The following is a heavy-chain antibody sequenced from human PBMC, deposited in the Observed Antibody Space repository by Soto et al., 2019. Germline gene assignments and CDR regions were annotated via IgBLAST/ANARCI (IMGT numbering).Heavy chain of an antibody. CDR2: ISYDGSNK. Sequence: QVQLVESGGGVVQPGRSLRLSCAASGFTFSSYGMHWVRQAPGKGLEWVAVISYDGSNKYYADSVKGRFTISRDNSKNTLYLQMNSLRAEDTAVYYCAKEGGRCIDYWGQGTLVTVSS. CDR3: AKEGGRCIDY. V-gene: IGHV3-30*18. CDR1: GFTFSSYG. J-gene: IGHJ4*02. D-gene: IGHD2-8*01.